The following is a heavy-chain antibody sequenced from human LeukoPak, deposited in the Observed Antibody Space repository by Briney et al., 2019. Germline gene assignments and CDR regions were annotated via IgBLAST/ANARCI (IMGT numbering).Heavy chain of an antibody. CDR3: ARLNDPYYDSSGYSDY. CDR2: IYPGDSDT. Sequence: GESLKISCKGSGYSFTSYWIGWVRQMPGKGLEWMGIIYPGDSDTRYSPSFQGQVTISADKSISTAYLQWSSLKASDTAMYYCARLNDPYYDSSGYSDYWGQGTLVTVSS. J-gene: IGHJ4*02. V-gene: IGHV5-51*01. D-gene: IGHD3-22*01. CDR1: GYSFTSYW.